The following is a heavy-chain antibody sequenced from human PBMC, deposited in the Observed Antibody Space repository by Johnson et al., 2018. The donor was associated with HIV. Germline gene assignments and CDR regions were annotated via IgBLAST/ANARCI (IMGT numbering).Heavy chain of an antibody. CDR1: GFTFSSYV. CDR2: ISYDGSNK. CDR3: AKDTSHIVPGRPQLDAFDI. V-gene: IGHV3-30*04. J-gene: IGHJ3*02. Sequence: QVQLVETGGGLVQPGGSLRLSCAASGFTFSSYVMHWVRPAPGKWLEWVALISYDGSNKYYADSVQGRFTISNDNSKNTLYLQMNSLRAEDTAVYYCAKDTSHIVPGRPQLDAFDIWGQGTMVTVSS. D-gene: IGHD2-21*01.